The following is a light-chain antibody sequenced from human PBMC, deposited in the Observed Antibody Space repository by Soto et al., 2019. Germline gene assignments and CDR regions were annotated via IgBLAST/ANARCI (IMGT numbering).Light chain of an antibody. Sequence: QSALTQPPSVSGSPGQSVTISCTGTSSDVGSYNRLSWYQQPPGTAPKLIMYEVNTRPSGVPDRFSGSKSGSTASLTISGLQAEDEADYYCSLYISGSTYVFGTG. V-gene: IGLV2-18*01. CDR3: SLYISGSTYV. CDR1: SSDVGSYNR. J-gene: IGLJ1*01. CDR2: EVN.